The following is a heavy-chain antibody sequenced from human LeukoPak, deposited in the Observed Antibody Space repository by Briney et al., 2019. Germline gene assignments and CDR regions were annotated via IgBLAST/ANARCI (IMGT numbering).Heavy chain of an antibody. Sequence: PGGSLRLSCAASGFTFSDYYMSWIRQAPGKGLEWVSYISSSGSTIYYADSVKGRFTISRDNAKNSLYLQMNSLRAEDTAVYYCARDVEQLFGVRLSGYFDYWGQGTLVTVSS. CDR2: ISSSGSTI. D-gene: IGHD6-6*01. CDR1: GFTFSDYY. J-gene: IGHJ4*02. V-gene: IGHV3-11*01. CDR3: ARDVEQLFGVRLSGYFDY.